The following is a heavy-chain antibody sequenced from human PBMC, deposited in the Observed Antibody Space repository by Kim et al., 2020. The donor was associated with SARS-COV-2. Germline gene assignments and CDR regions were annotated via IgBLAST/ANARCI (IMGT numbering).Heavy chain of an antibody. D-gene: IGHD4-17*01. CDR2: IRSKANSYAT. CDR3: TRHPVGDYKYYYYYGMDV. CDR1: GFTFSGSA. J-gene: IGHJ6*02. Sequence: GGSLRLSCAASGFTFSGSAMHWVRQASGKGLEWVGRIRSKANSYATAYAASVKGRFTISRDDSKNTAYLQMNSLKTEDTAVYYCTRHPVGDYKYYYYYGMDVWGQGTTVTVSS. V-gene: IGHV3-73*01.